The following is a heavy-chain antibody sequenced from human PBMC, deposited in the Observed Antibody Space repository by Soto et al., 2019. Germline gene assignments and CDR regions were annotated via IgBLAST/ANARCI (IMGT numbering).Heavy chain of an antibody. V-gene: IGHV1-18*04. CDR1: GYTFTSYG. Sequence: ALVKVSCKASGYTFTSYGISWVRQAPGQGLEWMGWISAYNCNTNAAQKFQGRVTITADESTSTAYMVLSSQRSEDTAVYYRARGADGYTPAVYFDYWGQGTRVTDSP. CDR2: ISAYNCNT. CDR3: ARGADGYTPAVYFDY. D-gene: IGHD5-12*01. J-gene: IGHJ4*02.